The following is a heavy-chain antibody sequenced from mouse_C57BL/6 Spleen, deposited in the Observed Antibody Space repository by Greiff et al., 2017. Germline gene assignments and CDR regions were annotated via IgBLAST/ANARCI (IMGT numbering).Heavy chain of an antibody. CDR2: INPSSGYT. Sequence: QVQLQQSGAELARPGASVKMSCKASGYTFTSYTTHWVKQRPGQGLEWIGYINPSSGYTKYNQKFKDKATLTADKSSSTAYMQLSSLTSEDSAVYYCASAVVAYYFDYWGQGTTLTVSS. D-gene: IGHD1-1*01. J-gene: IGHJ2*01. CDR1: GYTFTSYT. CDR3: ASAVVAYYFDY. V-gene: IGHV1-4*01.